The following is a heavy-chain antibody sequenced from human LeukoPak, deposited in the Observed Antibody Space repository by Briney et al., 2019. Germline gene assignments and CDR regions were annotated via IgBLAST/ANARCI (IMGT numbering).Heavy chain of an antibody. CDR3: ARVVTAFDY. J-gene: IGHJ4*02. Sequence: ASVKVSCKASGYTFTGYYMHWVRQAPGQGLEWMGRINPNSGGTSYAQKFQGRVTMTTDTSTSTAYMELRSLRSDDTAVYYCARVVTAFDYWGQGTLVTVSS. D-gene: IGHD5-18*01. CDR1: GYTFTGYY. CDR2: INPNSGGT. V-gene: IGHV1-2*06.